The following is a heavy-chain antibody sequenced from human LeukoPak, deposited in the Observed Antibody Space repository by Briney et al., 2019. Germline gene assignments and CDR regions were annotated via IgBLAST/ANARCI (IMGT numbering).Heavy chain of an antibody. CDR3: ARDGQWLDGMDV. CDR2: ISSSGSTI. D-gene: IGHD6-19*01. CDR1: GITFSDYY. J-gene: IGHJ6*02. V-gene: IGHV3-11*01. Sequence: GGSLRLSCAASGITFSDYYMSWIRPAPGKGLGWVSYISSSGSTIYYPAFVKGRFTISRHNAKNSLYLQMNSLRAEDTAVYYCARDGQWLDGMDVWGQGTTVTVSS.